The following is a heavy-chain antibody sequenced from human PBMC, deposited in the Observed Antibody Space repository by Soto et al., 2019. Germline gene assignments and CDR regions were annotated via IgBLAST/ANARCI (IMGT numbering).Heavy chain of an antibody. Sequence: QVQLQESGPGLVKPSETLSLTCTVSGGSVSSGSYYWSWIRQPPGKGLEWIGYIYYSGSTNYNPSLKSRVTISVDTSKNQFSLKLSSVTAADTAVYYCARVGDNWSKPVDPWGQGTLVTVSS. D-gene: IGHD1-20*01. CDR2: IYYSGST. J-gene: IGHJ5*02. V-gene: IGHV4-61*01. CDR3: ARVGDNWSKPVDP. CDR1: GGSVSSGSYY.